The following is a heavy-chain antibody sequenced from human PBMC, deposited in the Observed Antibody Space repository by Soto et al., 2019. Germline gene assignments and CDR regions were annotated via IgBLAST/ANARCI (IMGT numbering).Heavy chain of an antibody. V-gene: IGHV4-39*01. J-gene: IGHJ5*02. CDR1: GGSISSSSYY. D-gene: IGHD3-10*01. Sequence: QLQLQESGPGLVKPSETLSLTCTVSGGSISSSSYYWGWIRQPPGKGLEWIGSIYYSGSTYYNPSLKRRVTISVDTSKNQFSLKLSSVTAADTAVYYCARSLQDMVRGVIIKVWFDPWGQGTLVTVSS. CDR2: IYYSGST. CDR3: ARSLQDMVRGVIIKVWFDP.